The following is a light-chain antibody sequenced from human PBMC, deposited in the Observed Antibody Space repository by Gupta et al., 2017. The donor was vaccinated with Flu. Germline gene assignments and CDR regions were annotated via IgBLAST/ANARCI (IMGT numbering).Light chain of an antibody. CDR2: GAS. V-gene: IGKV3-20*01. CDR3: QQYGTSHLCT. CDR1: QSISSTY. Sequence: LSLSPGERATLSCRASQSISSTYVSWYQQKPGRAPRLLIHGASTRATGIPDRFSGSGSGTDFTLTISRLEPEDFAVYYGQQYGTSHLCTFGPGTKVDIK. J-gene: IGKJ3*01.